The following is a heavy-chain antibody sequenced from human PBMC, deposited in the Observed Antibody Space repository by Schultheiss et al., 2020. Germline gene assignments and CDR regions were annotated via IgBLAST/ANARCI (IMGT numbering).Heavy chain of an antibody. Sequence: GGSLRLSCAASGFAFSSYVLHWVRRAPGKGPEWVSAIGTGGDTYYADSVMGRFTISRDNAKKSLYLQMNSLIAEDMAVYYCARDKRYCSGGSCHSNNWFDPWGQGTLVTVSS. J-gene: IGHJ5*02. CDR2: IGTGGDT. V-gene: IGHV3-47*02. CDR1: GFAFSSYV. CDR3: ARDKRYCSGGSCHSNNWFDP. D-gene: IGHD2-15*01.